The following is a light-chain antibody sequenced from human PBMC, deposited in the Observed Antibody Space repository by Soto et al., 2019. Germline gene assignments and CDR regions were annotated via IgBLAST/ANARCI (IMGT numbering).Light chain of an antibody. V-gene: IGKV1-5*01. J-gene: IGKJ1*01. CDR2: DAS. CDR3: QQYNSYST. CDR1: QSISSW. Sequence: DIQMTQSPSTLSASVGDRVTITCRASQSISSWLAWYQQKPGKAPKLLIYDASSLESVDPSRFSGSGSGTEFTLTISSLQPDDFATYYCQQYNSYSTFGQGTKVEIK.